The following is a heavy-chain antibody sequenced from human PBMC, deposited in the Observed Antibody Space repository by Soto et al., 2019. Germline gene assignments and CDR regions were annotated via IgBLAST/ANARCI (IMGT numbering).Heavy chain of an antibody. Sequence: SETLSLTCAVYGGSFSGYYWSWIRQPPGKGLEWIGEINHSGSTNYNLSLKSRVTISVDTSKNQFSLKLSSVTAADTAVYYCARVLGTVTTAYFDYWGQGTLVTVSS. CDR3: ARVLGTVTTAYFDY. J-gene: IGHJ4*02. V-gene: IGHV4-34*01. D-gene: IGHD4-4*01. CDR1: GGSFSGYY. CDR2: INHSGST.